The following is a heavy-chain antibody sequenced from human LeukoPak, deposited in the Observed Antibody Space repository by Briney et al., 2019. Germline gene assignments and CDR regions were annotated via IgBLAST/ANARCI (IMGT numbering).Heavy chain of an antibody. Sequence: GASVKVSCKASGYTFTSYGISWVRQAPGQGLEWMGWISAYNGNTNYAQKLQGRVTMTTDTSTSTAYMELRSLRSDDTAVYYCARTVGAPLRGPADFDYWGQGTLVTVSS. V-gene: IGHV1-18*01. CDR2: ISAYNGNT. CDR1: GYTFTSYG. CDR3: ARTVGAPLRGPADFDY. D-gene: IGHD1-26*01. J-gene: IGHJ4*02.